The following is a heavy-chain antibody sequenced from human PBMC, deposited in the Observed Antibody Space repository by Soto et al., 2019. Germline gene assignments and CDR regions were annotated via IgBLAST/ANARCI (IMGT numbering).Heavy chain of an antibody. V-gene: IGHV1-69*01. D-gene: IGHD6-13*01. CDR2: FIPTFGTE. Sequence: QVQLVQSGAEVKKPGSSVRVSCKASGGTFSSYAISWVRQAPGQGLEWMGGFIPTFGTENYAQKFQGRVTMTADESTSTAYMELSSLRSEDTAVYYCARDRIAGSKYYYGMDVWGQGTTVTVSS. J-gene: IGHJ6*02. CDR1: GGTFSSYA. CDR3: ARDRIAGSKYYYGMDV.